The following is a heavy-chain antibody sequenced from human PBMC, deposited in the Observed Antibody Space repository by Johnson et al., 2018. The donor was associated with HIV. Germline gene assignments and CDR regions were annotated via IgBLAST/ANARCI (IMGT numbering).Heavy chain of an antibody. V-gene: IGHV3-20*03. D-gene: IGHD3-22*01. CDR1: GFTFDDYG. CDR3: ARGGYYYDSYDAFDI. Sequence: VQLVESGGGVVQPGRSLRLSSAASGFTFDDYGMNWVRQAPGKGLEWVSGINWNGGSTTYADSVQGRFTISRDNAKNTLYLQMNSLRAEDTAVYYCARGGYYYDSYDAFDIWGQGTMVTVSS. CDR2: INWNGGST. J-gene: IGHJ3*02.